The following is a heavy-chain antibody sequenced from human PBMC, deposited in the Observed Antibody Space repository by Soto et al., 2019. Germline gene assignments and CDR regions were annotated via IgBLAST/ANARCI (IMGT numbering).Heavy chain of an antibody. CDR2: ISGSGGST. CDR3: AKPLRGYSGYDYYYYYMDV. J-gene: IGHJ6*03. CDR1: GFTFSSYA. V-gene: IGHV3-23*01. Sequence: GGSLRLSCAASGFTFSSYAMSWVRQAPGKGLEWVSAISGSGGSTYYADSVKGRFTISRDNSKNTLYLQMNSLRAEDTAVYYCAKPLRGYSGYDYYYYYMDVWGKGTTVTVSS. D-gene: IGHD5-12*01.